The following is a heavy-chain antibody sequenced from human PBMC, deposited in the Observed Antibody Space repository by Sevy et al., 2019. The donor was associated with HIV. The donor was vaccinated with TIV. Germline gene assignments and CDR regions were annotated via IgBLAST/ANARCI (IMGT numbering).Heavy chain of an antibody. Sequence: ASVEVSCKVSGYTLTELSMHWVRQAPGKGLEWMGSFDTEDGETLYAQKFQGRVTMTEDTSTDTAYMELSSLRSEDTAVYYCATNTDYGDSDYWGQGTLVTVSS. CDR2: FDTEDGET. J-gene: IGHJ4*02. V-gene: IGHV1-24*01. CDR1: GYTLTELS. CDR3: ATNTDYGDSDY. D-gene: IGHD4-17*01.